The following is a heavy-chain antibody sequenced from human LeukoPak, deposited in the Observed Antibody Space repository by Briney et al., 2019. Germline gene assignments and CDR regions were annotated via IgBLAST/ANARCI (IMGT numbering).Heavy chain of an antibody. CDR3: ATAAYYYDSSGRQNPFDY. Sequence: ASVKVSCKASGGTFSSYAISWVRQAPGQGLEWMGGIIPIFGTANYAQKFQGRVTITADESTSTAYMELSSLRSEDTAVYYCATAAYYYDSSGRQNPFDYWGQGTLVTVSS. CDR2: IIPIFGTA. V-gene: IGHV1-69*13. D-gene: IGHD3-22*01. CDR1: GGTFSSYA. J-gene: IGHJ4*02.